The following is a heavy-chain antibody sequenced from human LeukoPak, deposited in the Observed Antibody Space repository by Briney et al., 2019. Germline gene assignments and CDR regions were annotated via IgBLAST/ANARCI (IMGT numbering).Heavy chain of an antibody. CDR3: AGGVTTLDY. Sequence: GRSLRLSCAASGFTFSSYGMHWVRQAPGKGLEWVAVISYDGSNKYYADSVKGRFTISRDNSKNTLYLQMNSLRAEDTAVYYCAGGVTTLDYWGQGTLVTVSS. V-gene: IGHV3-30*03. J-gene: IGHJ4*02. CDR1: GFTFSSYG. D-gene: IGHD4-17*01. CDR2: ISYDGSNK.